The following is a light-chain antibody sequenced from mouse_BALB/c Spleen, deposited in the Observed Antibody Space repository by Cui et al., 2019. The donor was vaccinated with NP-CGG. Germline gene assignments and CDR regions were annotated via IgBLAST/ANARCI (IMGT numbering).Light chain of an antibody. Sequence: QIVLTQSPAIKSASLGERVTMTCTASSSVSSCYLHWDQQKTGSSPKLWIYSTSNLASRVPARFSGSGSGTSYSLTISSMEAEDAATYYCHQYHRSHMYTFGGGTKLEIK. CDR3: HQYHRSHMYT. CDR1: SSVSSCY. J-gene: IGKJ2*01. CDR2: STS. V-gene: IGKV4-74*01.